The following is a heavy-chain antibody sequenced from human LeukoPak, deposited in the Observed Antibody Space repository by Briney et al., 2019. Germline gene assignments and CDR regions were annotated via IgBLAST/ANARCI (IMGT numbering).Heavy chain of an antibody. V-gene: IGHV1-69*06. CDR1: GYTFTSYA. Sequence: SVKVSCKASGYTFTSYAMNWVRQAPGQGLEWMGGIIPIFGTANYAQKFQGRVTITADKSTSTAYMELSSLRSEDTAVYYCARATYGSGSYNYYYYMDVWGKGTTVTVSS. D-gene: IGHD3-10*01. CDR2: IIPIFGTA. CDR3: ARATYGSGSYNYYYYMDV. J-gene: IGHJ6*03.